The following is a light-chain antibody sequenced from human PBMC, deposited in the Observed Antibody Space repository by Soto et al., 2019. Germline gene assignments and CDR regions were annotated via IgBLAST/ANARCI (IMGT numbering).Light chain of an antibody. V-gene: IGLV2-8*01. CDR1: PSDVGASNY. Sequence: QSALTQPPSASGSPGQSVTISCTGTPSDVGASNYVSWYQQQPGKAPKLMISEVSKRPSGVPDRFAGSKSGNTASLTVSGLQAEDEADHYCSSSAGTKNMVFGAGTKLTVL. CDR3: SSSAGTKNMV. J-gene: IGLJ2*01. CDR2: EVS.